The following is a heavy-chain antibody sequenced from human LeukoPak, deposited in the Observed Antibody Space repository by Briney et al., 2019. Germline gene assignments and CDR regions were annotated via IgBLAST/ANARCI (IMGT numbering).Heavy chain of an antibody. Sequence: SETLSLTCAVYGGSFSGYYWSWIRQPPGKGLEWIGEINHSGSTNYNPSLKSRVTISVDTSKNQFSLKLSSVTAADTAVHYCARARIAVAGPRRSKGQFDLWGRGTLVTVSS. CDR2: INHSGST. J-gene: IGHJ2*01. D-gene: IGHD6-19*01. CDR1: GGSFSGYY. CDR3: ARARIAVAGPRRSKGQFDL. V-gene: IGHV4-34*01.